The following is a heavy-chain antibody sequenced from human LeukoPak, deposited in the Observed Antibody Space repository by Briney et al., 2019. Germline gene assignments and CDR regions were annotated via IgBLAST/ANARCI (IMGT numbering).Heavy chain of an antibody. CDR3: AKDRGITMIVVAIKGFDY. Sequence: GGSLRLSCAASGFTFSSYAMSWVRQAPGRGLEWVSAISGSGGSTYYADSVKGRFTISRDNSKNTLYLQMNSMRAEDTAVYYCAKDRGITMIVVAIKGFDYWGXGTLVTVSS. J-gene: IGHJ4*02. CDR1: GFTFSSYA. V-gene: IGHV3-23*01. CDR2: ISGSGGST. D-gene: IGHD3-22*01.